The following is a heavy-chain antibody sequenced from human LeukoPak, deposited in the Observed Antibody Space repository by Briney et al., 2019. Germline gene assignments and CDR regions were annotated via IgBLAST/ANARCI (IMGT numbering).Heavy chain of an antibody. D-gene: IGHD6-19*01. CDR1: CGSISNYF. V-gene: IGHV4-59*01. CDR2: IYYSGTT. CDR3: ARVMGSGWTGFDY. Sequence: SETLSLTCTASCGSISNYFWCWIRPPPGERLGWIGFIYYSGTTSYSPSLQSRVTISVDTSKNQVSLELSCVTSADTAVYYCARVMGSGWTGFDYWGQGTLVTVSS. J-gene: IGHJ4*02.